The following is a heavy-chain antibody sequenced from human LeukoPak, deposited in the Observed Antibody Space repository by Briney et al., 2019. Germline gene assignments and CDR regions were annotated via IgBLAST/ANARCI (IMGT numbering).Heavy chain of an antibody. CDR3: ARVPASYYYYMDV. J-gene: IGHJ6*03. Sequence: GASVKVSCKASGYTFTSCGISWVRQAPGQGLEWVGWISAYNGNTNYAQELQGRVTMTTDTSTSTAYMELRSLRSDDTAVYYCARVPASYYYYMDVWGKGTTVTVSS. CDR1: GYTFTSCG. CDR2: ISAYNGNT. V-gene: IGHV1-18*01. D-gene: IGHD2-15*01.